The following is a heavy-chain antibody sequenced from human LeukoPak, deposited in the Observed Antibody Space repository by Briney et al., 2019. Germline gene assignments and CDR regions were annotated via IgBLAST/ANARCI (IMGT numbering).Heavy chain of an antibody. CDR3: AASNYYYDSSGYARWFDP. CDR2: INPSGGST. Sequence: ASVKVSCKASGYTFTGYYMHWVRQAPGQGLEWMGWINPSGGSTSYAQKFQGRVTMTRDMSTSTVYMELSSLRSEDTAVYYCAASNYYYDSSGYARWFDPWGQGTLVTVSS. J-gene: IGHJ5*02. CDR1: GYTFTGYY. V-gene: IGHV1-46*01. D-gene: IGHD3-22*01.